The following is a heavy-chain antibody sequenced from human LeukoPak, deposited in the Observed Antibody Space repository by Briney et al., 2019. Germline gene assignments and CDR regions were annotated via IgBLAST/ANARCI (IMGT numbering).Heavy chain of an antibody. CDR1: GYTFTGYY. D-gene: IGHD5-24*01. Sequence: ASVKVSCKASGYTFTGYYMHWVRQAPGQGLEWMGWINPNSGGTNYAQKFLGRVTMTRDTSISTAYMVLSRLRSDDTAVYYCARDRGEMATILEVDAFDIWGQGTMVTVSS. CDR2: INPNSGGT. J-gene: IGHJ3*02. CDR3: ARDRGEMATILEVDAFDI. V-gene: IGHV1-2*02.